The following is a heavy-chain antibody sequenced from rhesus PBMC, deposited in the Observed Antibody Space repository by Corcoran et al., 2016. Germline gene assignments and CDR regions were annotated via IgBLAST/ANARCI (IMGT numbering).Heavy chain of an antibody. J-gene: IGHJ4*01. CDR2: FNSGVGST. Sequence: EVQLVESGGGLAKPGGSLRLSCAASGFTFSSDWMNWVRQAPGKGLEWVSTFNSGVGSTYSAYSVKGRFTLSSDNSKNTLSLQMNSLRAEDTAVYYCAKIEPPFDYWGQGVLVTVSS. CDR3: AKIEPPFDY. CDR1: GFTFSSDW. V-gene: IGHV3S25*01.